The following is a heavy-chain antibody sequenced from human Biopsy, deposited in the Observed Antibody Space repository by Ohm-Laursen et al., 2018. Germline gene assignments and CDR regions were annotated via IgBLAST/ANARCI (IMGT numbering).Heavy chain of an antibody. J-gene: IGHJ4*02. V-gene: IGHV3-11*01. CDR2: ISGIGDTT. CDR3: ARDLTWGSYFDS. CDR1: GFTFSDYY. Sequence: SLRLSCAASGFTFSDYYMSWIRQAPGRGLEWVSHISGIGDTTYYADSVKGRFTISRDNFKNSLYLQMNSLRAEDTAVYYCARDLTWGSYFDSWGQGSLVTVSS. D-gene: IGHD3-16*01.